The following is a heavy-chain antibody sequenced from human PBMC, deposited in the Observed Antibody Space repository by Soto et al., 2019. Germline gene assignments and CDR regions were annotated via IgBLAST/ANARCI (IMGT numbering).Heavy chain of an antibody. V-gene: IGHV3-23*01. Sequence: EVQLLESGGNLVQPGGSLRLSCAASGFTFRDYAMSWVRQAPGKGLEWVSGIGASGGSTYYADSVKGRFTISRDNSKNTLYLQMNSLRVEDTAVYFCVRQLERGDLPEGFDYWGQGTLATVSS. J-gene: IGHJ4*02. CDR2: IGASGGST. CDR3: VRQLERGDLPEGFDY. CDR1: GFTFRDYA. D-gene: IGHD1-1*01.